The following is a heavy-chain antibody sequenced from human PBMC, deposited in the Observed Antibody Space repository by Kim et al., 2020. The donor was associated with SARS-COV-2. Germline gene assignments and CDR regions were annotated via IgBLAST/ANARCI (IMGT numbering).Heavy chain of an antibody. V-gene: IGHV4-59*08. Sequence: SETLSLTCTVSGGSISSYYWSWIRQPPGKGLEWIGYIYYSGSTNYNPSLKSRVTISVDTSKNQFSLKLSSVTAADTAVYYCARQRRITMIVVVPDAFDIWGQGTMVTVSS. CDR1: GGSISSYY. CDR2: IYYSGST. CDR3: ARQRRITMIVVVPDAFDI. D-gene: IGHD3-22*01. J-gene: IGHJ3*02.